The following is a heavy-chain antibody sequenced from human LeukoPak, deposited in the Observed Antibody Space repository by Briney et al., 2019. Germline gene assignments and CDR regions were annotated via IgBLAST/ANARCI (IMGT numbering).Heavy chain of an antibody. CDR3: VKPLGSTGYGYYFDY. Sequence: GGSLRLSCSASAFTFSSYAMHWVRQAPGKGLEYVSAITSDGSSTYYADSVKGRFTISRDNSKNTLYLQTSSLRVEDTALYYCVKPLGSTGYGYYFDYWGQGTLVTVSS. J-gene: IGHJ4*02. CDR1: AFTFSSYA. V-gene: IGHV3-64D*08. CDR2: ITSDGSST. D-gene: IGHD5-12*01.